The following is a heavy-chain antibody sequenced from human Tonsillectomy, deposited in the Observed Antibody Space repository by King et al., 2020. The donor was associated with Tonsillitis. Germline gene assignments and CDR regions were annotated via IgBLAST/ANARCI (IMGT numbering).Heavy chain of an antibody. J-gene: IGHJ4*02. CDR1: GYTFSDYG. CDR3: ARSGSYSEFDF. CDR2: ISAYSGNT. D-gene: IGHD3-10*01. V-gene: IGHV1-18*04. Sequence: VQLVQSGGEVKQTGASVMVSCKGSGYTFSDYGVSWVRQAPGQGLEWMGWISAYSGNTYHTQNFEGRLTLTTDTSTDTAYMEMRSLRLNDTAIYFCARSGSYSEFDFWGQGTLVTVSA.